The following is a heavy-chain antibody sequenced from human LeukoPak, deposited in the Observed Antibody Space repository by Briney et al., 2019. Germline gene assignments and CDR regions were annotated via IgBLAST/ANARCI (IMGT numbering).Heavy chain of an antibody. Sequence: PAGSLRLSCAVSGFTVSSNYMNWVRQAPAKGLEWVSIVYNGGNTYYADSVKGRFTISRDNPKNTLYLQMNSLRAEDTAVYYCARDDGAGGPFDYWGQGTLVSVSS. D-gene: IGHD3-10*01. V-gene: IGHV3-66*01. CDR1: GFTVSSNY. J-gene: IGHJ4*02. CDR2: VYNGGNT. CDR3: ARDDGAGGPFDY.